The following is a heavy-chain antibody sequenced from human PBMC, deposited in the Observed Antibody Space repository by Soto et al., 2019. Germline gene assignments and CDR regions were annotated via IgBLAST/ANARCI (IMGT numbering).Heavy chain of an antibody. CDR1: GFTFSSYA. CDR3: SKSGSGSYFGGYYFDY. CDR2: IGATGSTT. V-gene: IGHV3-23*01. J-gene: IGHJ4*02. D-gene: IGHD3-10*01. Sequence: EVQLLESGGGLVQPGGSLRLSCAASGFTFSSYAMNWVRQAPGKGLEWVSAIGATGSTTYYADSVKGRFTISRDNSKNTLYLQVKSLRAEDTAVYYCSKSGSGSYFGGYYFDYWGQGPLVAVSS.